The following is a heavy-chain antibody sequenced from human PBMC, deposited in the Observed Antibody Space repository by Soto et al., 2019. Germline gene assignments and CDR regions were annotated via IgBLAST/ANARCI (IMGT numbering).Heavy chain of an antibody. Sequence: PGGSLRLSCAASGFTFSSYSMNWVRQAPGKGLEWVSSISSSSSYIYYADSVKGRFTISRDNAKNSLYLQMNSLRAEDTAVYYCAGFCSGGSCYFADYWGQGTLVTVSS. V-gene: IGHV3-21*01. CDR1: GFTFSSYS. J-gene: IGHJ4*02. CDR2: ISSSSSYI. D-gene: IGHD2-15*01. CDR3: AGFCSGGSCYFADY.